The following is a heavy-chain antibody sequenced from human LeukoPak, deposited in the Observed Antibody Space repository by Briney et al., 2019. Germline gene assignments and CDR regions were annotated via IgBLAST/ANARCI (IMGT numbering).Heavy chain of an antibody. CDR2: INPNSGGT. CDR1: GYTFTGYY. CDR3: AREARGYSSSSGSFDY. J-gene: IGHJ4*02. D-gene: IGHD6-6*01. V-gene: IGHV1-2*02. Sequence: ASVKVSCNASGYTFTGYYMHWVRQAPGQGLEWMGWINPNSGGTNYAQKFQGRVTMTRDTSISTAYMELSRLRSDDTAVYYCAREARGYSSSSGSFDYWGQGTLVTVSS.